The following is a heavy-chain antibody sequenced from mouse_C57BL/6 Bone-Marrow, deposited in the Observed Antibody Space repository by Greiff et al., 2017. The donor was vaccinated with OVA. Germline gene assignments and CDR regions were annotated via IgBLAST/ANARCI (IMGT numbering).Heavy chain of an antibody. CDR3: ARSYYYGSSCNWYFDV. J-gene: IGHJ1*03. Sequence: QVQLQQPGAELVKPGASVKLSCKASGYTFTSYGISWVKQRTGQGLEWIGEIYPRSGNTYYNEKFKGKATLTADKSSSTAYMELRSLTSEDSAVYFCARSYYYGSSCNWYFDVWGTGTTDTVSS. V-gene: IGHV1-81*01. CDR1: GYTFTSYG. CDR2: IYPRSGNT. D-gene: IGHD1-1*01.